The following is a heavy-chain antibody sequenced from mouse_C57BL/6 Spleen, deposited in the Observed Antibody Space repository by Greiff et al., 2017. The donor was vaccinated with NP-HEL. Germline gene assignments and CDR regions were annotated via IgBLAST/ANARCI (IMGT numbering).Heavy chain of an antibody. J-gene: IGHJ4*01. CDR1: GYTFTSYW. V-gene: IGHV1-59*01. CDR2: IDPSDSYT. D-gene: IGHD2-3*01. Sequence: QVHVKQPGAELVRPGTSVKLSCKASGYTFTSYWMHWVKQRPGQGLEWIGVIDPSDSYTNYNQKFKGKATLTVDTSSSTAYMPLSSLTSEDSAVYYCAGWLQGYYAMDYWGQGTSVTVSS. CDR3: AGWLQGYYAMDY.